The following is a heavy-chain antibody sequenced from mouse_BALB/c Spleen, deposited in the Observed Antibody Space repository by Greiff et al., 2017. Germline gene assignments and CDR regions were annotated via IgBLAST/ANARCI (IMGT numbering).Heavy chain of an antibody. J-gene: IGHJ4*01. Sequence: QVQLQQPGAELVKPGASVKLSCKASGYTFTSYWMHWVKQRPGQGLEWIGEIDPSDSYTNYNQKFKGKATLTVDKSSSTAYMQLSSLTSEDSAVYYCARGGDGNYVGYAMDDGGQGTSVTVSS. D-gene: IGHD2-1*01. CDR1: GYTFTSYW. V-gene: IGHV1-69*02. CDR2: IDPSDSYT. CDR3: ARGGDGNYVGYAMDD.